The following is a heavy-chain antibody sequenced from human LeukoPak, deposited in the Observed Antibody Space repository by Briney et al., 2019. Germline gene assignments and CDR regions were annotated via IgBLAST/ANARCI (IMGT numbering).Heavy chain of an antibody. CDR3: AKDRDYEGDFDY. J-gene: IGHJ4*02. V-gene: IGHV3-30-3*01. D-gene: IGHD4-17*01. CDR2: ISYDGSNK. Sequence: GGSLRLSCAASGFTFSSYAMHWVRQAPGKGLEWVAVISYDGSNKYYADSVKGRFTISRDNSKNTLYLQMNSLRAEDTAVYHCAKDRDYEGDFDYWGQGTLVTVSS. CDR1: GFTFSSYA.